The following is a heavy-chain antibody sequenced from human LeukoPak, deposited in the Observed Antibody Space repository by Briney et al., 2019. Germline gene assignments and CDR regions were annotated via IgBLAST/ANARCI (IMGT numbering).Heavy chain of an antibody. CDR1: GFTFSSYS. J-gene: IGHJ3*02. D-gene: IGHD3-3*01. CDR3: ARDLPDKDSSLFFGVPPPDAFDI. V-gene: IGHV3-21*01. CDR2: ISSSSSYI. Sequence: GGSLRLSCAASGFTFSSYSMNWVRQAPGKGLEWVSSISSSSSYIYYADSVKGRFTISRDNAKNSLYLQMNSLRAEDTAVYYCARDLPDKDSSLFFGVPPPDAFDIWGQGTMVTVSS.